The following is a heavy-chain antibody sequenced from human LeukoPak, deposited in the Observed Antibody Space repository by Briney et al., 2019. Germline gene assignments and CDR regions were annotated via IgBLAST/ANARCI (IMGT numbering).Heavy chain of an antibody. CDR3: AKDRDQYSSGLGGYFDY. D-gene: IGHD6-19*01. CDR2: ISWNSGSK. CDR1: GFTFDDYA. V-gene: IGHV3-9*03. Sequence: GGSLRLSCAASGFTFDDYAMHWVRQAPGKGLEWVSVISWNSGSKGYADSVKGRFTISRDNARNSLYLQMNSLRAEDMAVYYCAKDRDQYSSGLGGYFDYWGQGTLVTVSS. J-gene: IGHJ4*02.